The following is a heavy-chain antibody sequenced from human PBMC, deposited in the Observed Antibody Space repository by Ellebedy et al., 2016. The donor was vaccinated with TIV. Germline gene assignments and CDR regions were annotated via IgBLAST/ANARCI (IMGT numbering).Heavy chain of an antibody. D-gene: IGHD5-18*01. J-gene: IGHJ4*02. CDR2: TNNDGSST. V-gene: IGHV3-74*01. CDR3: ARVSGYSRQADY. Sequence: PGGSLRLSCAVSGFTFSDNWMHWVRPAHGKGLEWVSHTNNDGSSTSYAAPVQVRFTISRYKAKNMLDLQMDSLTVEDTSVYYCARVSGYSRQADYWGQGTLVTVST. CDR1: GFTFSDNW.